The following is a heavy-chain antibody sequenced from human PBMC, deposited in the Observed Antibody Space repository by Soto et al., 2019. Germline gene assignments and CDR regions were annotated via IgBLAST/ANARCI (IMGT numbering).Heavy chain of an antibody. CDR3: AKEVIAARPYYFDY. J-gene: IGHJ4*02. V-gene: IGHV3-23*01. D-gene: IGHD6-6*01. CDR2: ISASGAYT. Sequence: EVHLLESGGGLVQPGGSLRLSCAASGFTFSSYAVSWARQTPGKGLEWVSTISASGAYTYYADSVKGRFTISRDNSKNTLYLLMRSLRAGDTPTYYCAKEVIAARPYYFDYWGQGTLVTVSS. CDR1: GFTFSSYA.